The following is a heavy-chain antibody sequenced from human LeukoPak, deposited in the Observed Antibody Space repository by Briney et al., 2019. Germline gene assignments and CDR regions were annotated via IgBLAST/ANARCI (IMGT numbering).Heavy chain of an antibody. CDR3: ARGGYYDFWSGYYSDY. CDR2: ISSSSSTI. V-gene: IGHV3-48*02. D-gene: IGHD3-3*01. J-gene: IGHJ4*02. Sequence: GGSLRLSCAASGFTFSDYGMHWVRQAPGKGLEWVSYISSSSSTIYYADSVKGRFTISRDNAKNSLYLQMNSLRDEDTAVYYCARGGYYDFWSGYYSDYWGQGTLVTVSS. CDR1: GFTFSDYG.